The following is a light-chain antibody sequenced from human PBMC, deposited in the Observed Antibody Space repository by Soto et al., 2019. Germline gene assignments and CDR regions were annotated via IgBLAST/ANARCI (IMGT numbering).Light chain of an antibody. J-gene: IGKJ5*01. CDR1: QSVTNY. Sequence: VLTQSPGTLSLSPGERPPLSCRASQSVTNYLAWYQQKPGQAPRLLIYDASNRATGIPARFSGSGSGSDFTLTISSLEPEDFAVYYCQQRSDWPVSFGQGTRLEIK. V-gene: IGKV3-11*01. CDR3: QQRSDWPVS. CDR2: DAS.